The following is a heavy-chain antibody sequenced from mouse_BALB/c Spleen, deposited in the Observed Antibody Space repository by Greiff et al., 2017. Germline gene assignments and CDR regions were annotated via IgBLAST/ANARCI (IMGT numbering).Heavy chain of an antibody. CDR1: GYTFNSYC. CDR3: ARGGDDGAMDY. V-gene: IGHV1-87*01. J-gene: IGHJ4*01. D-gene: IGHD2-3*01. CDR2: IYPGDGDT. Sequence: VQLQQSGAELARPGASVKLSCKASGYTFNSYCMQWVKQRPGQGLEWIGAIYPGDGDTRYTQKFKGKATLTADKSSSTAYMQLSSLASEDSAVYYCARGGDDGAMDYWGQGTSVTVAS.